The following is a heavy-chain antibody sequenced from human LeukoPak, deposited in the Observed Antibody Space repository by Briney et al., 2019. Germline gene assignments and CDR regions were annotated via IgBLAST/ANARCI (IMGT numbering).Heavy chain of an antibody. D-gene: IGHD5-24*01. V-gene: IGHV1-69*13. CDR2: IIPIFGTA. CDR3: ASVEMATITH. CDR1: GGTFSSYA. Sequence: GASVKASCKASGGTFSSYAISWVRQAPGQGLEWMGGIIPIFGTANYAQKFQGRVTITADESTSTAYMELSSLRSEDTAVYYCASVEMATITHWGQGTLVTVSS. J-gene: IGHJ4*02.